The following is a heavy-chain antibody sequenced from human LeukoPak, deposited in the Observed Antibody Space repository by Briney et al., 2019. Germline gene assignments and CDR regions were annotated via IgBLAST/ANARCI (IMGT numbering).Heavy chain of an antibody. CDR2: IRSKTSGGTA. V-gene: IGHV3-49*04. CDR1: VFTFGDYP. CDR3: TRVGI. Sequence: GGSLRLSCTTSVFTFGDYPMRWVRQAPGKGLEWVGFIRSKTSGGTAEYAASVKGRFTISRDDSKSIAYLQMNSLKTENTAVYYCTRVGIWGQGTLVTVSS. J-gene: IGHJ4*02.